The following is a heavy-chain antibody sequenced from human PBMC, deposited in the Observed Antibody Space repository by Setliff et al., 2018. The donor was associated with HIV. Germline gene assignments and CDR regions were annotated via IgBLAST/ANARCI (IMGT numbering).Heavy chain of an antibody. CDR2: INTHSGYT. D-gene: IGHD5-12*01. CDR3: ARGKTWLRFLDY. V-gene: IGHV1-18*01. CDR1: GYTFNNYG. Sequence: ASVKVSCKASGYTFNNYGISWVRQAPGQGPEWMGWINTHSGYTNYAQNVQGRVTVTTDTSTSTAYMELRSLKSDDTAVYYCARGKTWLRFLDYWGQGTLVTVSS. J-gene: IGHJ4*02.